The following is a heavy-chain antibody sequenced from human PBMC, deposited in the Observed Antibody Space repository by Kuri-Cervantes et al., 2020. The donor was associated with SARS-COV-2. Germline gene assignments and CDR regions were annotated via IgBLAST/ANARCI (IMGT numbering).Heavy chain of an antibody. J-gene: IGHJ6*02. CDR3: AREKGLGYCSSTSCSPTLYYYYGMDV. V-gene: IGHV3-7*01. D-gene: IGHD2-2*01. Sequence: GESLKISCATSGFIFSRYGMDWVRQAPGKGLEWVANIKQDGSEKYYVDSVKGRFTISRDNAKNSLYLQMNSLRAEDTAVYYCAREKGLGYCSSTSCSPTLYYYYGMDVWGQGTTVTVSS. CDR1: GFIFSRYG. CDR2: IKQDGSEK.